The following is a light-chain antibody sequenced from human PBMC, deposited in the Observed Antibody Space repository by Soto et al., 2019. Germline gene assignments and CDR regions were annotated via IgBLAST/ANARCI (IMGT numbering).Light chain of an antibody. J-gene: IGKJ5*01. V-gene: IGKV1-9*01. CDR2: AAS. CDR3: QQFHNSPRT. CDR1: QGISRS. Sequence: DIQLTQSPSFLSASVGDRVTISCRASQGISRSLVWYQQKPGGAPKLLIYAASTLHSGAPSRFSGSGSGTEFTLTINSLQPKDFATYYCQQFHNSPRTFGQGTRLNIK.